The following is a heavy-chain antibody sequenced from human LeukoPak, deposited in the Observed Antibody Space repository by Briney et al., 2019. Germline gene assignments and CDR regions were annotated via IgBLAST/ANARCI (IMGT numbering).Heavy chain of an antibody. J-gene: IGHJ4*02. CDR2: IYYSGST. V-gene: IGHV4-59*01. D-gene: IGHD2-21*02. CDR3: AGGGLPYFFDY. Sequence: SETLSLTCSVSRGSISSYHWNWIRQPPGKGLEWIGYIYYSGSTNYNPSLKSRVTISVDTSKKQFSLKLSSVTAADTAVYYCAGGGLPYFFDYWGQGTLVTVSS. CDR1: RGSISSYH.